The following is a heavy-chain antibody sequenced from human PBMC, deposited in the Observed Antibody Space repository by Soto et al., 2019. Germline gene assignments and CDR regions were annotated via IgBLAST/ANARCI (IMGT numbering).Heavy chain of an antibody. CDR3: ARGFGYDSSGDAFVI. Sequence: SEILSLTCTVSGASITRGNYCWGCIRQPPGKGLQWIGSSSYTGNTYFNPSLRSRVIISVDTSKNQFSLKLSSVTAADTAVYYCARGFGYDSSGDAFVIWGQGTMVTVSS. D-gene: IGHD3-22*01. V-gene: IGHV4-39*07. J-gene: IGHJ3*02. CDR1: GASITRGNYC. CDR2: SSYTGNT.